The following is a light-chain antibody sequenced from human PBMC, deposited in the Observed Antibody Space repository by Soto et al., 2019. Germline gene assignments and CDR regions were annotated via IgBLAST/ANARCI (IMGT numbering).Light chain of an antibody. V-gene: IGKV3-20*01. Sequence: EIVLTQSPGTLSLSPGERATLSCRASQSVSSSYLAWYQQKPGQAPRLLIYGASSRATGIPDRFSGSGSGTDFTLPISRLELEDFAVYYCQQYGSSFTFGPGTKVDIK. CDR3: QQYGSSFT. J-gene: IGKJ3*01. CDR2: GAS. CDR1: QSVSSSY.